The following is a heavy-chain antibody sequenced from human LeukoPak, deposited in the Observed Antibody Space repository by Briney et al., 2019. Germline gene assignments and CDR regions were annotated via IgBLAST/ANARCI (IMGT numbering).Heavy chain of an antibody. CDR1: GGTFNSYA. CDR3: ASSSSPPRYSSSWSPLDY. D-gene: IGHD6-13*01. J-gene: IGHJ4*02. Sequence: GSSVKVSCKASGGTFNSYAINWVRQATGQGLEWMGWMNPNSGNTGYAQKFQGRVTITRNTSISTAYMELSSLRSDDTAVYYCASSSSPPRYSSSWSPLDYWGQGTLVTVSS. CDR2: MNPNSGNT. V-gene: IGHV1-8*03.